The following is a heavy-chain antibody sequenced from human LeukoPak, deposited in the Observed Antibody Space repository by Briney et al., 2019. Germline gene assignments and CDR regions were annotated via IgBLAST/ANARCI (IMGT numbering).Heavy chain of an antibody. V-gene: IGHV3-21*01. J-gene: IGHJ4*02. CDR3: ARDRGGTCGGDCYRFDY. D-gene: IGHD2-21*02. CDR1: GFTFSSYA. Sequence: GGSLKLSCAASGFTFSSYAISWVRQAPGKGLEWVSSISSGSSIYYADSVKGRFTISRDNAKPSLYLQMNSLRVEDTAVYYCARDRGGTCGGDCYRFDYWGQGTLVTVSS. CDR2: ISSGSSI.